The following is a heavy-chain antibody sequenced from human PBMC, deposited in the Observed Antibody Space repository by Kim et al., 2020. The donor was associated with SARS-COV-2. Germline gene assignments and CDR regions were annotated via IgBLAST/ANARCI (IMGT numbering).Heavy chain of an antibody. CDR2: ISSSSSYI. CDR1: GFTFSSYS. D-gene: IGHD1-20*01. CDR3: ARDINWSREGWFDP. Sequence: GGSLRLSCAASGFTFSSYSMNWVRQAPGKGLEWVSSISSSSSYIYYAESVKGRFTISRDNAKNSLYLQMNSLRAEDTAVYYCARDINWSREGWFDPWGQGTLVTVSS. J-gene: IGHJ5*02. V-gene: IGHV3-21*01.